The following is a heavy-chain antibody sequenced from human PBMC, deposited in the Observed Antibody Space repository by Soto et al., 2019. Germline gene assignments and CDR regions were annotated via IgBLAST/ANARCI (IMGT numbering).Heavy chain of an antibody. J-gene: IGHJ5*02. D-gene: IGHD2-2*01. Sequence: SETLSLTCTVSGGPISSGGYYWSWIRQHPGKGLEWIGYIYYSGSTYYNPSLKSRVTISVDTSKNQFSLKLSSVTAADTAVYYCARGAIVVVPRGRLDPWGQGTLVTVSS. V-gene: IGHV4-31*03. CDR1: GGPISSGGYY. CDR3: ARGAIVVVPRGRLDP. CDR2: IYYSGST.